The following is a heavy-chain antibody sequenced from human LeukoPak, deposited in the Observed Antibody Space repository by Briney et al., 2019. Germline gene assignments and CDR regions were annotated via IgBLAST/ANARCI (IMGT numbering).Heavy chain of an antibody. CDR2: IYYSGST. Sequence: SETLSLTCTVSGVSISSSSYYWGWIRQPPGKGLEWIGSIYYSGSTNYNPSLNSRVTISVDTSKNQFSLKLSSVTAEDTAVYYCARLFGGNSHGDYWGQGTLVTVSS. D-gene: IGHD4-23*01. V-gene: IGHV4-39*01. CDR3: ARLFGGNSHGDY. J-gene: IGHJ4*02. CDR1: GVSISSSSYY.